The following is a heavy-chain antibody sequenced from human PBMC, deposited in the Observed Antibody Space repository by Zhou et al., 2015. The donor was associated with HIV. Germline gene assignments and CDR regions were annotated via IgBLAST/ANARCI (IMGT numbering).Heavy chain of an antibody. CDR3: ARLLPLARSVAGTADAFDI. V-gene: IGHV1-69*02. CDR1: GGTISSYG. J-gene: IGHJ3*02. CDR2: IIPIVGIT. D-gene: IGHD6-19*01. Sequence: QVQLVQSGAAVKKPGSSVKVSCKPSGGTISSYGISWVRQAPGQGLEWMGRIIPIVGITDYSQKFQDRFTITADTSTNTASMELSSLRSNDTAVYYCARLLPLARSVAGTADAFDIWGQGTMVTVSS.